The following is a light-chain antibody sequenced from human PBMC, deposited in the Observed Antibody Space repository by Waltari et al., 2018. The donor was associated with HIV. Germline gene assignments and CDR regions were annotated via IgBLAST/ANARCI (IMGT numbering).Light chain of an antibody. J-gene: IGKJ1*01. CDR3: QQYYSDLWT. CDR1: PSLLYSSNNYNY. V-gene: IGKV4-1*01. CDR2: WAS. Sequence: DTVMTQSPDSLAVSLAERATTSCKSSPSLLYSSNNYNYLAWYQQKPGQPPKLLIYWASTRESGVPERFSGSGSGAQFNLTIRSVRAEDVATYYCQQYYSDLWTFGQGTKVEIK.